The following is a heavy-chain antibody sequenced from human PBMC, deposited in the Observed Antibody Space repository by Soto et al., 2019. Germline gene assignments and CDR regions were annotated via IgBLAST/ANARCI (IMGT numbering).Heavy chain of an antibody. J-gene: IGHJ4*02. D-gene: IGHD6-6*01. Sequence: PSETLSLTCAVSGGSISGSYYYWAWLRQSPGKGPEWIGSVFYTGFTAYSPSLKTRVSISVDKPKNQFSLHLTSVTAADTAVYYCARDRSNSPDYFDYWGQGTLVTVSS. CDR3: ARDRSNSPDYFDY. CDR2: VFYTGFT. CDR1: GGSISGSYYY. V-gene: IGHV4-39*07.